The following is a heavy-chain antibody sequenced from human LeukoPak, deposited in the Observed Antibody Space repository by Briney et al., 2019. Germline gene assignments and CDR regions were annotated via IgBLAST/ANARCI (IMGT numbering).Heavy chain of an antibody. V-gene: IGHV4-4*02. J-gene: IGHJ3*02. CDR3: ASCGWADAFDI. Sequence: SETLSLTCAVSGGSISSSNWWSWVRPPPGKGLEWIGEIYHSGSTNYNPSLKSRVTISVDKSKNQFSLKLSSVTAADTAVYYCASCGWADAFDIWGQGTMVTVSS. CDR2: IYHSGST. CDR1: GGSISSSNW. D-gene: IGHD6-19*01.